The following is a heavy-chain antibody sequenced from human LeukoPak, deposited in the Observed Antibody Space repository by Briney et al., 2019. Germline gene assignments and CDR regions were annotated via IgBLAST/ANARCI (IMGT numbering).Heavy chain of an antibody. J-gene: IGHJ4*02. V-gene: IGHV3-48*01. CDR2: ISGRSSTI. Sequence: PGGSLRLSCAASAFTFSDYSMNWVRQAPGKGLEWISYISGRSSTIYYADSVKGRFTISRDNSKNTVYLQMNSLRAEDTAVYYCGSSSSWSYIDYWGQGTLVTVSS. CDR3: GSSSSWSYIDY. CDR1: AFTFSDYS. D-gene: IGHD6-13*01.